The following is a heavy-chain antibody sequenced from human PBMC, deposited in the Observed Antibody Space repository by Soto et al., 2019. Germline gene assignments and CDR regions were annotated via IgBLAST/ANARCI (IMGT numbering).Heavy chain of an antibody. CDR3: ARDDSSAHFDY. CDR1: GFTFDDYT. V-gene: IGHV3-43*01. CDR2: ISWDGGSA. D-gene: IGHD6-6*01. J-gene: IGHJ4*02. Sequence: EVQLVESGGVVVQPGGSLRLSCAASGFTFDDYTMHWVRQAPGKGLEWVSLISWDGGSAYYADSVKGRFTISRDNSKDSLYVQMNSLRTEDTALYYCARDDSSAHFDYWGQGTLVTVSS.